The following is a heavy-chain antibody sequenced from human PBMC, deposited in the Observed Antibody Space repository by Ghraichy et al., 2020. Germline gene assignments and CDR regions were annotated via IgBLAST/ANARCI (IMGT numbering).Heavy chain of an antibody. J-gene: IGHJ6*02. V-gene: IGHV3-7*04. CDR1: GFTFSSYW. CDR3: ARWGTRDIVVVVADDYYGMDV. D-gene: IGHD2-15*01. CDR2: IKQDGSEK. Sequence: GGSLRLSCAASGFTFSSYWMSWVRQAPGKGLEWVANIKQDGSEKYYVDSVKGRFTISRDNAKNSLYLQMNSLRAEDTAVYYCARWGTRDIVVVVADDYYGMDVWGQGTTVTVSS.